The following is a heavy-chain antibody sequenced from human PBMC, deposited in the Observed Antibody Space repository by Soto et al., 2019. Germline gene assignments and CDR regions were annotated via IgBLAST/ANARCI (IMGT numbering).Heavy chain of an antibody. CDR3: ASATSGPAEYFQH. J-gene: IGHJ1*01. CDR1: GGSISSYY. Sequence: SETLSLTCTVSGGSISSYYWSWIRQPPGKGLEWIGYIYYSGSTNYNPSLKSRVTISVDTSKNQFSLKLSSVTAADTAVYYCASATSGPAEYFQHWGQGTRVTVS. D-gene: IGHD1-26*01. CDR2: IYYSGST. V-gene: IGHV4-59*01.